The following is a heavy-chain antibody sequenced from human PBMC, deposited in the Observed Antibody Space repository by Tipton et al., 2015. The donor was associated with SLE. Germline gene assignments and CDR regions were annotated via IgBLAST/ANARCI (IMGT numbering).Heavy chain of an antibody. D-gene: IGHD1-14*01. CDR1: GFTFSDYA. Sequence: AVSGFTFSDYAMSWVRQAPGKGLEWVSAISGSGRKTYYADSVEGRFTISRDNSQSTLYLQMDSLGAEDTAVYYCTTSGEGEDNPFDYWGQGTLVTVSS. CDR2: ISGSGRKT. J-gene: IGHJ4*02. CDR3: TTSGEGEDNPFDY. V-gene: IGHV3-23*01.